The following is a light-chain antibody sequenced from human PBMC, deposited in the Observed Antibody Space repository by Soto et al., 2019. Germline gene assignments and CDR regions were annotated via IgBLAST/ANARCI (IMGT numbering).Light chain of an antibody. Sequence: QSALTQPRSVSGSPRQSVTISCTGTSSDVGGYNYVSWYQQHLGKAPKLMIYDVTKRPSGVPDRFSGSKSANTASLTISGLQAEDEADYYCCSYAGSYTWVFGGGTKLTVL. CDR2: DVT. CDR1: SSDVGGYNY. J-gene: IGLJ3*02. V-gene: IGLV2-11*01. CDR3: CSYAGSYTWV.